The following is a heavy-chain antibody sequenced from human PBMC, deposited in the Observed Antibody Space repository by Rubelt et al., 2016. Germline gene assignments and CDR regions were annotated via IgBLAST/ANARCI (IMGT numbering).Heavy chain of an antibody. D-gene: IGHD2/OR15-2a*01. CDR3: AARHSTQTYGAFDV. J-gene: IGHJ3*01. Sequence: QEQLVQSGAEVRKPGAPASISCKPSGHNFIGYHIHWVRQAPGQGLEWMGIITSSGGSTSYARKFQGRGAMTRDTLELNGLRPEDTAVYFCAARHSTQTYGAFDVWGQGTKVTVSS. CDR1: GHNFIGYH. V-gene: IGHV1-46*01. CDR2: ITSSGGST.